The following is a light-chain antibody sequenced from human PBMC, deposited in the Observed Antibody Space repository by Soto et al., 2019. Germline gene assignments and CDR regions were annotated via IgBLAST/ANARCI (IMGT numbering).Light chain of an antibody. CDR2: GAS. CDR1: QTISTH. V-gene: IGKV3-15*01. Sequence: EEELTQSPVTLSVSGGARATLSCRSSQTISTHLAWYQQKPGQAPRLLIYGASTRATAVPARFSGSGSGTDFTLTISRVQSEDAAVYYCQQFDSWPPITFGQGTKLEIK. CDR3: QQFDSWPPIT. J-gene: IGKJ2*01.